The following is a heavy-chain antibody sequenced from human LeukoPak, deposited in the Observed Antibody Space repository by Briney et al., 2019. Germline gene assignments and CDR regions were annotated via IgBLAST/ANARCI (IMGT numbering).Heavy chain of an antibody. J-gene: IGHJ4*02. CDR2: INSDGSST. CDR1: GFTFDDYA. V-gene: IGHV3-74*01. CDR3: ARAFQGSFDY. Sequence: GGSLRLSCAASGFTFDDYAMSWVRQAPGKGLVWVSRINSDGSSTSYADSVKGRFTISRDNAKNTLYLQMNSLRAEDTAVYYCARAFQGSFDYWGQGTLVTVSS.